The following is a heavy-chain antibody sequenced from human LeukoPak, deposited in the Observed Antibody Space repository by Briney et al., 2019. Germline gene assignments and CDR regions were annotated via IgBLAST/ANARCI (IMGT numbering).Heavy chain of an antibody. V-gene: IGHV4-59*10. Sequence: SETLSLTCAVYGGSFSGYYWSWIPQPAGKGLEWIGRIYTSGSTNYNPSLKSRVTMSVDTSKNQFSLKLSSVTAADTAVYYCARGYYDFWSGLPDWFDPWGQGTLVTVSS. CDR1: GGSFSGYY. CDR2: IYTSGST. CDR3: ARGYYDFWSGLPDWFDP. J-gene: IGHJ5*02. D-gene: IGHD3-3*01.